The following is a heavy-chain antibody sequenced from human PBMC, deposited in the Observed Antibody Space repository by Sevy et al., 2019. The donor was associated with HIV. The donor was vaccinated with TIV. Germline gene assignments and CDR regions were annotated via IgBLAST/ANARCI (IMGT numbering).Heavy chain of an antibody. CDR3: ARDPLYYSHRDSYHLKYYFDY. V-gene: IGHV3-33*01. Sequence: GGSLRLSCGASGFAFSRYGMHWVRQAPGKGLEWVAVIWHDGNYKYYADSVQGRFTISRDNSKNTLYLQMNSLRGDDSAVYFCARDPLYYSHRDSYHLKYYFDYWGQGTQVTVSS. D-gene: IGHD3-10*01. CDR2: IWHDGNYK. J-gene: IGHJ4*02. CDR1: GFAFSRYG.